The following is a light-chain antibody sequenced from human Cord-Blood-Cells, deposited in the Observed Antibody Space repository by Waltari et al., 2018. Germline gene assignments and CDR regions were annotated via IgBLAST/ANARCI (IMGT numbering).Light chain of an antibody. CDR3: SSYTSSSTLV. J-gene: IGLJ3*02. Sequence: QSALTQPASVSGYPGQSITISCTGTSSDVGGYNYVSWYQQHPGKAPKLMIYEVSNRPSGVSNRFSGSKSGNTASLTISGLQAEDEADYYCSSYTSSSTLVLGGGTKLTVL. CDR1: SSDVGGYNY. CDR2: EVS. V-gene: IGLV2-14*01.